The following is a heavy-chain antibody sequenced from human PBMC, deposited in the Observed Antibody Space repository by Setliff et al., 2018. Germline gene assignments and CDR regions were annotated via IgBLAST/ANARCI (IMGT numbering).Heavy chain of an antibody. Sequence: SETLSLTCTVSGGSISSGSYYWSWIRQPAGKGLEWIGRIYTSGSTNYKPSLKSRVTISVDTSKNQFSLKLSSVTAADTAVYYCARETIAARGDFDYWGQGTLVTVSS. CDR1: GGSISSGSYY. CDR3: ARETIAARGDFDY. CDR2: IYTSGST. D-gene: IGHD6-6*01. V-gene: IGHV4-61*02. J-gene: IGHJ4*02.